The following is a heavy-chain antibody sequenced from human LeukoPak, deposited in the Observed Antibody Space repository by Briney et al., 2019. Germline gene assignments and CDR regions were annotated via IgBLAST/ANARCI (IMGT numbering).Heavy chain of an antibody. CDR2: IYHSGNT. CDR1: GYSISSGYY. J-gene: IGHJ3*02. CDR3: ARGPPDCSSTSYYAFDAFDI. D-gene: IGHD2-2*01. Sequence: SETLSLTCTVSGYSISSGYYWAWIRQPPGKGLQWIGNIYHSGNTYYNPSLKSRVSISVDTSKNQFSLKLSSVTAADTAVYYCARGPPDCSSTSYYAFDAFDIWGQGTMVTVSS. V-gene: IGHV4-38-2*02.